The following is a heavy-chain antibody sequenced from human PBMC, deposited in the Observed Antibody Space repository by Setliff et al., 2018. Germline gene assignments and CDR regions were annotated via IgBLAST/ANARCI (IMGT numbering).Heavy chain of an antibody. J-gene: IGHJ4*02. Sequence: GGSLRLSCAASGFTSSNHWMSWVRQAPGKGLEWVANIKQDESEKHYVGSVKGRFTISRDNSKNTLYLQMNSLRPEDTAVYYCARTCSGSGCYAGLESWGQGTPVTVSS. CDR3: ARTCSGSGCYAGLES. CDR2: IKQDESEK. CDR1: GFTSSNHW. V-gene: IGHV3-7*01. D-gene: IGHD2-15*01.